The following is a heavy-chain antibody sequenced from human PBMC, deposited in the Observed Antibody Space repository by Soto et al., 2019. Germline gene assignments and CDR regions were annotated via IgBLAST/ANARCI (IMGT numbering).Heavy chain of an antibody. V-gene: IGHV3-30*18. Sequence: GGSLRLSCAASGFTFSSYGMHWVRQAPGKGLEWVAVISYDGSNKYYADSVKGRFTISRDNSKNTLYLQMNSLRAEDTAVYYCAKEWQRYSGSYQNPYHYYGMDVWGQGTTVTVSS. J-gene: IGHJ6*02. D-gene: IGHD1-26*01. CDR2: ISYDGSNK. CDR3: AKEWQRYSGSYQNPYHYYGMDV. CDR1: GFTFSSYG.